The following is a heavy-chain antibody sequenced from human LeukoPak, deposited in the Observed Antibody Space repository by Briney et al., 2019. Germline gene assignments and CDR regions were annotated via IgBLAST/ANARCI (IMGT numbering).Heavy chain of an antibody. CDR1: GGSFSGYY. CDR3: ARGRITMVRGVTGRAFDI. CDR2: INHSGST. J-gene: IGHJ3*02. D-gene: IGHD3-10*01. V-gene: IGHV4-34*01. Sequence: PSETLSLTCAVYGGSFSGYYWGWIRQPPGKGLEWIGEINHSGSTNYNPSLKSRVTISVDTSKNQFSLKLSSVTAADTAVYYCARGRITMVRGVTGRAFDIWGQGTMVTVSS.